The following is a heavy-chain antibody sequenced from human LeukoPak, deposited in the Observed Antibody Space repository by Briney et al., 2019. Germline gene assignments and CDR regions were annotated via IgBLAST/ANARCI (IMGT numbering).Heavy chain of an antibody. CDR3: ARPHSTFFDQDAAYYFDY. CDR1: GGSISSGSYY. CDR2: IYTSGST. J-gene: IGHJ4*02. V-gene: IGHV4-61*02. D-gene: IGHD3-9*01. Sequence: SETLSLTCTVSGGSISSGSYYWSWIRQPAGKGLEWIGRIYTSGSTNYNPSLKSRVTMSVDTSKNHFSLKLSSVTAADTAVYYCARPHSTFFDQDAAYYFDYWGQGTLVTVSS.